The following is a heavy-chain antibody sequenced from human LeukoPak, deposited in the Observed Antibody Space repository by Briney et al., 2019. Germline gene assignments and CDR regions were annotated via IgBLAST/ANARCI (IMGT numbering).Heavy chain of an antibody. CDR2: ISAYNGTT. D-gene: IGHD2/OR15-2a*01. CDR3: ARVGGILYYFDY. CDR1: GYTFTSYG. J-gene: IGHJ4*02. Sequence: GSSVKVSCKASGYTFTSYGISGVRQAPGQGLAWMGWISAYNGTTNCAQKIQGRVTMTTDSSTSTAYMELRRLRSDDTAVYYCARVGGILYYFDYWGQGTLVTVSS. V-gene: IGHV1-18*01.